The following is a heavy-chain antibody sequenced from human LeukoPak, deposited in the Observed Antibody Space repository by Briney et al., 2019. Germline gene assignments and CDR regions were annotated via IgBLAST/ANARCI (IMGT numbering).Heavy chain of an antibody. CDR3: AREPPRY. J-gene: IGHJ4*02. V-gene: IGHV4-61*02. Sequence: PSQALSPTCTVSGGSVTSGNYYWNWIRQPAGKGLEWIGRIYTNGGASYNPSLKSRVTISIDASKNQFSLKLSSVTAADTAVYYCAREPPRYWGQGILVTVSS. CDR1: GGSVTSGNYY. CDR2: IYTNGGA.